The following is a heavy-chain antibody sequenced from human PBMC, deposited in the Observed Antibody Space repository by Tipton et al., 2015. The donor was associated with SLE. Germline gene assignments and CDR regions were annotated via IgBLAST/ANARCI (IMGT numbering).Heavy chain of an antibody. D-gene: IGHD3-22*01. V-gene: IGHV3-66*02. CDR2: IYSVGTT. CDR1: GFTVSNNY. CDR3: ARDWGLLPGGSYFDY. Sequence: GSLRLSCVGYGFTVSNNYMSWVRQAPGKGLEWVSLIYSVGTTYYGDSVKGRFTISRDNSKNTLFLQMNSLRPEDTAVYYCARDWGLLPGGSYFDYWGQGTLVTVSS. J-gene: IGHJ4*02.